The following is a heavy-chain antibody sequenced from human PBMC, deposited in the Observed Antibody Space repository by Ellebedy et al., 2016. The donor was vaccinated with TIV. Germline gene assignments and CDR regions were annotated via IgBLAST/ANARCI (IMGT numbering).Heavy chain of an antibody. J-gene: IGHJ6*02. Sequence: AASVKVSCKASGHRFTSYVIHWVRQAPGQGLEWMGWINVGNGNTQNSQKFQGRVTIARATSASTVYMEVSRWRSEDTAVYYGAKGSYNAMDVWGQGTTVTVSS. V-gene: IGHV1-3*01. CDR2: INVGNGNT. CDR3: AKGSYNAMDV. D-gene: IGHD3-10*01. CDR1: GHRFTSYV.